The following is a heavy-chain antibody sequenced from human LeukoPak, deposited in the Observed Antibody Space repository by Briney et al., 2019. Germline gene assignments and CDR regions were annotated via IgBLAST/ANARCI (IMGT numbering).Heavy chain of an antibody. CDR3: AKARGIAARALFDY. J-gene: IGHJ4*02. D-gene: IGHD6-6*01. CDR2: INTGGST. Sequence: TGGSLRLSCAASGFKVSSNYMSWVRQAPGKGLAWVSLINTGGSTYYADSVKGRFTVSRDNSKNTLFLQMNSLRAEDTAVYYCAKARGIAARALFDYWGQGTLSPSPQ. V-gene: IGHV3-53*01. CDR1: GFKVSSNY.